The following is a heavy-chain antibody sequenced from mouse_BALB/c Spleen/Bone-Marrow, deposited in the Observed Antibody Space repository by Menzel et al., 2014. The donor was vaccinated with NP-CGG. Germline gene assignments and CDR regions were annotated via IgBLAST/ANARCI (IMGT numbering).Heavy chain of an antibody. CDR3: ARPDYYGYLNY. Sequence: EVNLVESGGGLVQPGGSLKLSCAASGFDFSRYWMSWVRQAPGKGLEWIGEINPDSRTINCSPSLKDKFIISRDNAKNTLYLRLNKVRSEDTALYYCARPDYYGYLNYWGQGTTLTVSS. V-gene: IGHV4-1*02. D-gene: IGHD1-1*01. CDR1: GFDFSRYW. CDR2: INPDSRTI. J-gene: IGHJ2*01.